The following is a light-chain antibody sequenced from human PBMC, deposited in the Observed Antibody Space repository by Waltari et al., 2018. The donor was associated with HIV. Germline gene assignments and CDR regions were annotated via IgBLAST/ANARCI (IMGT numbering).Light chain of an antibody. CDR1: IPNFGTNS. Sequence: HSVLTRAPSASATLGPRVPIPCSGRIPNFGTNSVRCFQQLPRMSPRPIIFSDSQLPSRVPDRFSASKSGTSASLAIDGLESGDEADYYCAARDDILSGSWVFGGGT. CDR3: AARDDILSGSWV. V-gene: IGLV1-47*01. J-gene: IGLJ3*02. CDR2: SDS.